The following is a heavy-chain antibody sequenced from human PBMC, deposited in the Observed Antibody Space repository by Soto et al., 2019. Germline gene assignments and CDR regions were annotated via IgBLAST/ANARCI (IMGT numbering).Heavy chain of an antibody. D-gene: IGHD3-22*01. V-gene: IGHV3-30-3*01. CDR2: ISYDGSNK. J-gene: IGHJ4*02. CDR3: ARDQGYYDSSGYYPS. Sequence: QVQLVESGGGVVQPGRSLRLSCAASGFTFSSYAMHWVRQAPGKGLEWVAVISYDGSNKYYADSVKGRFTISRDNSKNTLYVQMNSLKAEDTAVYYCARDQGYYDSSGYYPSWGQGTLVTVSS. CDR1: GFTFSSYA.